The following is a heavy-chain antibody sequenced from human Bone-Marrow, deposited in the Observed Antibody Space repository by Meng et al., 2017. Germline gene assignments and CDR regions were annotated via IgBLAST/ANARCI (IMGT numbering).Heavy chain of an antibody. CDR1: GYNFPDYY. D-gene: IGHD6-25*01. CDR2: INPKSGNT. CDR3: ARDKDISAAGKLFGDY. J-gene: IGHJ4*02. Sequence: ASVKVSCKPSGYNFPDYYIHWVRRAPGQGLEWMGRINPKSGNTHYAQKFQARVTMTWDTSISTAYMELSELRSDDTAMYYCARDKDISAAGKLFGDYWGQGTLVTVSS. V-gene: IGHV1-2*06.